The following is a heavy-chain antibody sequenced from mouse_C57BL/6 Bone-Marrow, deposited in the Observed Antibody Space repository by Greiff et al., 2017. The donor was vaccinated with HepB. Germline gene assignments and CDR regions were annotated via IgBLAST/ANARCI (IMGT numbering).Heavy chain of an antibody. CDR1: GYTFTSYG. Sequence: VKLVESGAELARPGASVKLSCKASGYTFTSYGISWVKQRTGQGLEWIGEIYPRSGNTYYNEKFKGKATLTADKSSSTAYMELRSLTSEDSAVYFCARSWTVSPFAYWGQGTLVTVSA. CDR3: ARSWTVSPFAY. V-gene: IGHV1-81*01. J-gene: IGHJ3*01. CDR2: IYPRSGNT.